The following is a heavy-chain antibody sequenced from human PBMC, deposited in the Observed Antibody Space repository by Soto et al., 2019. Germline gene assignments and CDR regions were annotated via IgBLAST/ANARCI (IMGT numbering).Heavy chain of an antibody. V-gene: IGHV3-49*05. CDR2: IRSKAYATTT. D-gene: IGHD4-17*01. Sequence: EVPLVESGGGVVKPGRSLSLSCATSGFTFGDYTMTWFRQAPGKGLEWVAFIRSKAYATTTQYAASVKGRFTISRDDSKKIACLQMNSLKTADTAVYFCPRERWDYGDTMWYFDLCCLGTLVTVSS. CDR3: PRERWDYGDTMWYFDL. J-gene: IGHJ2*01. CDR1: GFTFGDYT.